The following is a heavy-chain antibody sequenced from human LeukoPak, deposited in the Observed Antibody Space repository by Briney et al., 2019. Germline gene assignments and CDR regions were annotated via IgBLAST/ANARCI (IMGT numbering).Heavy chain of an antibody. CDR2: INNSGGT. J-gene: IGHJ6*02. CDR1: GGSFSDYF. CDR3: ARGFYGDDGPEDYYGLDV. Sequence: PLETLSLTCAVYGGSFSDYFCNWIRQSPGKGLEWIGEINNSGGTNYNPSLKSRVSILVDTSKKQFSLRLNSVTAADTAVYYCARGFYGDDGPEDYYGLDVWAQGTTVTVSS. D-gene: IGHD4-17*01. V-gene: IGHV4-34*01.